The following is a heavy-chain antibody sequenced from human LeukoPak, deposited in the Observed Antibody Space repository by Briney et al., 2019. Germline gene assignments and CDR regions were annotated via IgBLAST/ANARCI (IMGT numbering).Heavy chain of an antibody. CDR3: ARGSSGLNWFDP. CDR1: GGSISTYY. Sequence: PSETLSLTCTVSGGSISTYYWSWIRQPPGQGLEWIGYISYSASTNYNPSLKSRVTISVDTSKNQFSLKLSSVTAADTAVYYCARGSSGLNWFDPWGQGTLVTVSS. V-gene: IGHV4-59*01. J-gene: IGHJ5*02. CDR2: ISYSAST. D-gene: IGHD6-19*01.